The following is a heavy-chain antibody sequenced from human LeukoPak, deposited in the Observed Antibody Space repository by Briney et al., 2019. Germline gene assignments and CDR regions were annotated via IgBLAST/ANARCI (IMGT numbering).Heavy chain of an antibody. Sequence: PGGSLRLSCAASGFTFSGSTMHWVRQASGKGLEWVGRIRSKANSYATVYAASVKGRFTISRDDSKNMAYLQMSSLKTEDTAVYYCTRRYSGGYNAFDIWGQGTMVTVSS. CDR2: IRSKANSYAT. CDR1: GFTFSGST. CDR3: TRRYSGGYNAFDI. D-gene: IGHD1-26*01. J-gene: IGHJ3*02. V-gene: IGHV3-73*01.